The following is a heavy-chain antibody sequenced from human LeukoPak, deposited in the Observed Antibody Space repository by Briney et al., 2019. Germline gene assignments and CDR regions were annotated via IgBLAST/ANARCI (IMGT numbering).Heavy chain of an antibody. CDR2: IKQDGSEK. D-gene: IGHD4-11*01. V-gene: IGHV3-7*05. CDR1: AFTFSSYW. J-gene: IGHJ4*02. CDR3: ARGSTTVTPRNFDY. Sequence: PGGSLRLSCAASAFTFSSYWMSWVRQAPGKGLEWVANIKQDGSEKYYVDSVKGRFTISRDNAKNSLHLQMNSLRAEDTAVYYCARGSTTVTPRNFDYWGQGTLVTVSS.